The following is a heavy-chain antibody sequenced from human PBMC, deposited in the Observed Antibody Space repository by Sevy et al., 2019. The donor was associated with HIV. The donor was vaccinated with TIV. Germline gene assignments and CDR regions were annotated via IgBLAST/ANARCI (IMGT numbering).Heavy chain of an antibody. V-gene: IGHV4-34*01. CDR3: ARHCTGSSCSHAFDI. Sequence: SETLSLTCAVYGGSFSGYYWSWIRQPPGKGLEWIGEINHSGGTNYNPSLKSRVTISADTSKNQFSLKLNSVTAADTAVYYCARHCTGSSCSHAFDIWGQRTMVTGSS. CDR2: INHSGGT. CDR1: GGSFSGYY. D-gene: IGHD2-8*02. J-gene: IGHJ3*02.